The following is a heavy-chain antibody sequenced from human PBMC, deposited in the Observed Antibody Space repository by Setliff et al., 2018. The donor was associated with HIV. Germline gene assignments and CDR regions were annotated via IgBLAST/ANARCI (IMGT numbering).Heavy chain of an antibody. J-gene: IGHJ4*02. Sequence: SETLSLTCTVSGGSISRYYWSWIRQPAGKGLEWIGYMYHSGSTYYNASLASRLIMSLDPSKNQFSLKLNSMTAADTAMYYCAGGRYFRDIRDSRFDFWGQGMLVTVSS. D-gene: IGHD3-9*01. CDR3: AGGRYFRDIRDSRFDF. CDR1: GGSISRYY. CDR2: MYHSGST. V-gene: IGHV4-59*06.